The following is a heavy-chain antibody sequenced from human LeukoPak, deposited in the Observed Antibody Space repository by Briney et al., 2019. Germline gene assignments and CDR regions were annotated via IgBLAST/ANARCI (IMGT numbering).Heavy chain of an antibody. CDR3: AALNTSGWYFDY. CDR1: GVSISSSRYY. J-gene: IGHJ4*02. CDR2: IYYSGST. V-gene: IGHV4-39*01. D-gene: IGHD6-19*01. Sequence: PSGTLSLTCTVSGVSISSSRYYWGWLRQPPGKGLEWIGSIYYSGSTNYNPSLKSRLTISLDTSKNQFSLKLTSVTAADAAVYYCAALNTSGWYFDYWGQGTLVTVAS.